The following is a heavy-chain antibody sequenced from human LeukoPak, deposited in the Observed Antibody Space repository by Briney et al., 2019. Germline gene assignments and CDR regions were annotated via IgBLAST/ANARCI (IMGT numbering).Heavy chain of an antibody. Sequence: PRGFLRLDCAASRLTFSSYAMSWVRQAPGKGLEWVSAISGSGGSTYYADSVKGRFTISRDNSKNTLYQQMNSLRAEDTAVYYCAKGSDPHWGSFDYWGQGTLVTVSS. V-gene: IGHV3-23*01. CDR1: RLTFSSYA. CDR3: AKGSDPHWGSFDY. CDR2: ISGSGGST. D-gene: IGHD3-16*01. J-gene: IGHJ4*02.